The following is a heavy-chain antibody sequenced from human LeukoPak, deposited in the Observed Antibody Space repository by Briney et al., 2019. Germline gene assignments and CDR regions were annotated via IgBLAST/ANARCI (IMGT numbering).Heavy chain of an antibody. CDR2: IYYSGST. D-gene: IGHD3-9*01. CDR1: GGSISSYY. J-gene: IGHJ6*02. CDR3: ARHYDMRYGMDV. Sequence: PSETLSLTCTVSGGSISSYYWSWIRQPPGKRLEWIGYIYYSGSTNYNPSLKSRVTISVDTSKNQFSLKLSSVTAADTAVYYCARHYDMRYGMDVWGQGTTVTVSS. V-gene: IGHV4-59*08.